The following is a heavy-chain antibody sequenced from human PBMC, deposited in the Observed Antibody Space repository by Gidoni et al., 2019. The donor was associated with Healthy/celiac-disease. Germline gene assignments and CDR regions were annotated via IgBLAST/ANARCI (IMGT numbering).Heavy chain of an antibody. CDR3: AKAPGSGHRVYFDY. V-gene: IGHV3-23*01. J-gene: IGHJ4*02. D-gene: IGHD2-15*01. CDR1: GFPFSSYA. CDR2: ISGSGGST. Sequence: EVQLLESGGGLVQPGGSLRLSCAASGFPFSSYAMSWVRQAPGKGLEWVSAISGSGGSTYYADSVKGRFTISRDNSKNTLYLQMNSMRAEDTAVYYCAKAPGSGHRVYFDYWGQGTLVTVSS.